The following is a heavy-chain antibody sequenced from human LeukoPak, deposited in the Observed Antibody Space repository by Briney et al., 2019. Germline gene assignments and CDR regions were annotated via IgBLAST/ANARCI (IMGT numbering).Heavy chain of an antibody. Sequence: GASVKVSCTASGYTFTSYGISRVRQAPGQGLEWMGWISADNGNTKYAQKWQGRVTMTTDTSTSTAYMDLRSLRSDDTAVYYCARMIPPRGVFGVRITPPDFDYWGQGTLVTVSS. CDR2: ISADNGNT. J-gene: IGHJ4*02. CDR1: GYTFTSYG. D-gene: IGHD3-3*01. V-gene: IGHV1-18*01. CDR3: ARMIPPRGVFGVRITPPDFDY.